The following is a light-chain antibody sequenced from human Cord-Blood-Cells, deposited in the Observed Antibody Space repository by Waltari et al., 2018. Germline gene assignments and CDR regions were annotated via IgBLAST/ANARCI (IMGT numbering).Light chain of an antibody. CDR3: LLYDGGAWV. CDR1: HGAVTRGYH. V-gene: IGLV7-43*01. J-gene: IGLJ3*02. Sequence: QPVVTQEPSLSMSPEGTVTLTCAPSHGAVTRGYHPNCIQQKPGQAPRALIYSTINQLSWTPARVACALLGGEAALTLSGVQLEDAAEDCCLLYDGGAWVFGGGAKLT. CDR2: STI.